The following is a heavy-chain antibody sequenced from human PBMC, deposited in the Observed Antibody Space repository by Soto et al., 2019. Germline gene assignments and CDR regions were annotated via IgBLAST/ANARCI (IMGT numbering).Heavy chain of an antibody. D-gene: IGHD3-10*01. J-gene: IGHJ3*02. CDR1: GYTFTSYA. CDR2: INAGNGYT. CDR3: ARGDPGYYGWGSYPMPPMYGFDI. V-gene: IGHV1-3*01. Sequence: QVQLVQSGAEVKKPGASVQVSCKASGYTFTSYAMHWVRQAPGQRLEWMGWINAGNGYTKYSQKFQGRVTMTRDTSASRAYMELSSQRSEDTAVYYCARGDPGYYGWGSYPMPPMYGFDIWGQGTMVTVSS.